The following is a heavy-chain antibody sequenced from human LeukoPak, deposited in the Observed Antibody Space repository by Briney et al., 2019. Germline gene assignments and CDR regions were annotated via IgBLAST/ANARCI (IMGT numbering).Heavy chain of an antibody. J-gene: IGHJ4*02. CDR1: GFTFSSYG. CDR3: AKDLGTGDPPGYFDY. Sequence: GGSLRLSCAASGFTFSSYGMHWVRQAPGKGLEWVAVISYDGSNKYYADSVKGRFTISRDNSKNTLYLQMNSLRAEDTAVYYCAKDLGTGDPPGYFDYWGQGTLVTVSS. CDR2: ISYDGSNK. V-gene: IGHV3-30*18. D-gene: IGHD7-27*01.